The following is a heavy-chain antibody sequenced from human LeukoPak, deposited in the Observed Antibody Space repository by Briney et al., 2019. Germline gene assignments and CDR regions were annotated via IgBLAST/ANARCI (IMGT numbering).Heavy chain of an antibody. V-gene: IGHV4-61*05. Sequence: SETLSLTCTVSGGSISSSSYYWGWIRQPPGKGLEWIGYIYYTGSTNYNPSLKSRVTISVDTSKNQFSLNLYSVTAADTAVYYCARGYYVDYWGQGTLVTVSS. CDR2: IYYTGST. J-gene: IGHJ4*02. CDR3: ARGYYVDY. CDR1: GGSISSSSYY.